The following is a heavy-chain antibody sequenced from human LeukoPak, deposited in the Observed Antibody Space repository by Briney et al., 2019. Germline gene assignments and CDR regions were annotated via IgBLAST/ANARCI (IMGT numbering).Heavy chain of an antibody. Sequence: GGSLRLSCAASGFTFDDYAMHWVRQAPGKGLEWVSGISWNSGSIGYADSVKGRFTNFRDNAKNSLYLQMNSLRAEDTALYYCARVYAPSYYYYYMDVWGKGTTVTVSS. CDR2: ISWNSGSI. CDR1: GFTFDDYA. D-gene: IGHD2-8*01. V-gene: IGHV3-9*01. CDR3: ARVYAPSYYYYYMDV. J-gene: IGHJ6*03.